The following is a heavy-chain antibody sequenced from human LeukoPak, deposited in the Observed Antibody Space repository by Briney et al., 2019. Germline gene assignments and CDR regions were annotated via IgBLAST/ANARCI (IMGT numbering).Heavy chain of an antibody. CDR2: ISGSGGST. CDR3: AKDNTIFGVVIPLPYY. V-gene: IGHV3-23*01. CDR1: GFTFSSYA. Sequence: GGSLRLSCAASGFTFSSYAMSWVRQAPGKGLEWVSAISGSGGSTYYADSVKGRFTISRDNSKNTLYLQMNSLRAEDTAVYYCAKDNTIFGVVIPLPYYWGQGTLVTVSS. J-gene: IGHJ4*02. D-gene: IGHD3-3*01.